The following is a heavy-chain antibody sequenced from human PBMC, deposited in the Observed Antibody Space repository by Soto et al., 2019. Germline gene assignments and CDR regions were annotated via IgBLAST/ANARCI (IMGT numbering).Heavy chain of an antibody. CDR3: ARVAANYGYCDL. V-gene: IGHV4-59*01. Sequence: QVHLQESGPGLVKPSETLSLTCTVSGGSISSYYWSWIRQPPGKGLEWIGYIYYSGSTNHNPSLKSRGPISVDTSNTRFPLKLNSVTAADTAVHYCARVAANYGYCDLWGRGTLVTVSS. J-gene: IGHJ2*01. CDR1: GGSISSYY. D-gene: IGHD2-15*01. CDR2: IYYSGST.